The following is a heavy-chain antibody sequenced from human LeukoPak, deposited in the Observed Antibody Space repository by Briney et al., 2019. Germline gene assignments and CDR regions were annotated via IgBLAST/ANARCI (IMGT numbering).Heavy chain of an antibody. Sequence: GESLRLSCAGSGITVSSNYMSWVRQAPGQGLEWVSVIYSGGSTYYADSVKGRFTSSRDNSKNTLYLQMNSLRAEDTAVYYCARRLAGSDYFDYWGQGTLVTVSS. CDR2: IYSGGST. V-gene: IGHV3-53*01. CDR3: ARRLAGSDYFDY. D-gene: IGHD3-10*01. CDR1: GITVSSNY. J-gene: IGHJ4*02.